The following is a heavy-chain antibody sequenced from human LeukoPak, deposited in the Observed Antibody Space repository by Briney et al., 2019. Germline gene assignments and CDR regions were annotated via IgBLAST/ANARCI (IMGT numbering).Heavy chain of an antibody. CDR2: INPNSGGT. Sequence: GASVKVSCKASGYTFPGYYMHWVRQAPGQGLEWMGWINPNSGGTNYAQKFQGRVTMTRDTSISTAYMELCRLRSDDTAVYYCAREHSSSSGKVFDYWGQGTLVTVSS. V-gene: IGHV1-2*02. D-gene: IGHD6-6*01. CDR3: AREHSSSSGKVFDY. J-gene: IGHJ4*02. CDR1: GYTFPGYY.